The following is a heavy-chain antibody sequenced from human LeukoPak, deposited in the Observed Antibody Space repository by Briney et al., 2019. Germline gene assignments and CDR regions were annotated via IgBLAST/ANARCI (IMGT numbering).Heavy chain of an antibody. J-gene: IGHJ6*02. V-gene: IGHV3-15*04. D-gene: IGHD1-7*01. Sequence: GGSLRLSCVDSGFILGRHWMYWVRQVPGKGLEWVGQTVSEIDGGTTDYATPVKGRFTISRDDSKSTLYLQMNSLKIEDTAVYYCTTDEDWNYARKDVWGQGATVIVSS. CDR1: GFILGRHW. CDR3: TTDEDWNYARKDV. CDR2: TVSEIDGGTT.